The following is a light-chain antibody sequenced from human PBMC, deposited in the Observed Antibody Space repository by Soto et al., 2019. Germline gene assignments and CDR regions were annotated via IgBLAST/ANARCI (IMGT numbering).Light chain of an antibody. V-gene: IGKV1-39*01. CDR2: AAS. J-gene: IGKJ1*01. Sequence: DIQVTQSPSSLSASVGDRVTITCRASQTIRNYLNWYQQKPGKAPNVLIYAASSLQSGVPSRFSGSGSGAEFTLTITSLHPEDSATYYCQQSYTIPWMFGQGTKVEV. CDR3: QQSYTIPWM. CDR1: QTIRNY.